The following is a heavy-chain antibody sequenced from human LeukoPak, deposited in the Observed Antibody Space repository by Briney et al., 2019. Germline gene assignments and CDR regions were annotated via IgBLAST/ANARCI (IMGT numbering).Heavy chain of an antibody. Sequence: SETLSLTCTVSGGSISSFYWSWIRQPPGKGLEYIGYISYSETTSYNPSLKSRVTISVDTSKNQFSLKLTSVTAADTAVYYCMRTYCSSTSCHYFDYWGQGTLVTVSS. D-gene: IGHD2-2*01. CDR3: MRTYCSSTSCHYFDY. J-gene: IGHJ4*02. V-gene: IGHV4-59*12. CDR1: GGSISSFY. CDR2: ISYSETT.